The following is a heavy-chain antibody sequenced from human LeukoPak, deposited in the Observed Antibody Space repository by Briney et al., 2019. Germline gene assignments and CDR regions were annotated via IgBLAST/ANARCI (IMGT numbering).Heavy chain of an antibody. J-gene: IGHJ4*02. CDR3: ARLSGWYWGTV. CDR2: ISYDGSDK. V-gene: IGHV3-30*03. Sequence: GGSLRVSCAASGFPFNSYGMNWVRQSPGKGLECGAVISYDGSDKYYADFVKGRFTIPRNNSKKTMYLQMDSLRAEDTAVYYCARLSGWYWGTVWGQGTLVTVSS. CDR1: GFPFNSYG. D-gene: IGHD6-19*01.